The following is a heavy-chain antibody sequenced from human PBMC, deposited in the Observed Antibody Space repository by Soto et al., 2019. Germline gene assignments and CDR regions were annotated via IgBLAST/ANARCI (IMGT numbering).Heavy chain of an antibody. Sequence: SVKVSCKASGGTFSRYAISWVRQAPGQGLEWMGGIIPIFGTANYAQKFQGRVTITADKSTSTAYMELSSLRSEDTAVYYCARDLHYYGSGIYLSYYYYGMDVWGQGATVTVSS. CDR2: IIPIFGTA. CDR1: GGTFSRYA. D-gene: IGHD3-10*01. V-gene: IGHV1-69*06. J-gene: IGHJ6*01. CDR3: ARDLHYYGSGIYLSYYYYGMDV.